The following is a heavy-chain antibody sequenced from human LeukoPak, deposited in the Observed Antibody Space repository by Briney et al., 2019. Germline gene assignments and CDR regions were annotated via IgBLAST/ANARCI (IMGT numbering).Heavy chain of an antibody. V-gene: IGHV3-30*02. CDR2: IRYDGSNK. CDR1: GFTFSSYG. CDR3: AKDKPVWFGEADAFDI. J-gene: IGHJ3*02. D-gene: IGHD3-10*01. Sequence: GGSLRLSCAASGFTFSSYGMHWVRQAPGKGLEWVAFIRYDGSNKYYADSVKGRFTISRDNSKNTLYLQVNSLRAEDTAVYYCAKDKPVWFGEADAFDIWGQGTMVTVSS.